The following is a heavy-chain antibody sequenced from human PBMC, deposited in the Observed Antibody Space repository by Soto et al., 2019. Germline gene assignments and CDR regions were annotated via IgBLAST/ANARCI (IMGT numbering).Heavy chain of an antibody. CDR3: ARDHSATIYLALDY. CDR1: GFTFSSYG. Sequence: PGGSLRLSCAASGFTFSSYGMHWVRQAPGKGLEWVAVIWYDGSNKYYADSVKGRFTISRDNSKNTLYLQMNSLRAEDTAVYYCARDHSATIYLALDYWGQGTLVTVSS. CDR2: IWYDGSNK. J-gene: IGHJ4*02. V-gene: IGHV3-33*01. D-gene: IGHD6-25*01.